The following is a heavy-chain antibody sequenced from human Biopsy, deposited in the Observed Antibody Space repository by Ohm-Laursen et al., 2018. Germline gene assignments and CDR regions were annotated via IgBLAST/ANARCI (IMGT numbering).Heavy chain of an antibody. Sequence: SETLSLTYTVSGGSISHSFWNWIRQPPGRGLEWIGYIYYSGRVDYDPSLKGRVSFSVDTSKKQFSLNLSSLTTADTAVYYCARGAGGGGVFDPWGQGTLVTVSS. CDR1: GGSISHSF. V-gene: IGHV4-59*01. CDR2: IYYSGRV. CDR3: ARGAGGGGVFDP. J-gene: IGHJ5*02. D-gene: IGHD3-16*01.